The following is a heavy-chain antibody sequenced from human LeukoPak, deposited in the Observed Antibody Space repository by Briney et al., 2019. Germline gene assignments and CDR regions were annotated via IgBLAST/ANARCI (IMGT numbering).Heavy chain of an antibody. CDR3: AGTFLYGSGSYGTFDY. D-gene: IGHD3-10*01. CDR1: GGTFSSYA. CDR2: IIPIFGTA. J-gene: IGHJ4*02. Sequence: SVKVSCKASGGTFSSYAISSVRQAPGQGLEWMGGIIPIFGTANYAQKFQGRVTITADESTSTAYMELSSLRSEDTAVYYCAGTFLYGSGSYGTFDYWGQGTLVTVSS. V-gene: IGHV1-69*13.